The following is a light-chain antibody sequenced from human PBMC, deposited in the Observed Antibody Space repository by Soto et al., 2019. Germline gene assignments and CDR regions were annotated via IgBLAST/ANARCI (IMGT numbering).Light chain of an antibody. Sequence: DIQMTQSPSSISASVGDRVTITSRASQDISNYLAWFQQKPGKVPRRLIYSASTLETGVPSRFRGSGSGTEFTLTISSLQPEDFATYYCQQANSFPLTFGGGTKVDIK. CDR2: SAS. J-gene: IGKJ4*01. CDR3: QQANSFPLT. CDR1: QDISNY. V-gene: IGKV1-17*03.